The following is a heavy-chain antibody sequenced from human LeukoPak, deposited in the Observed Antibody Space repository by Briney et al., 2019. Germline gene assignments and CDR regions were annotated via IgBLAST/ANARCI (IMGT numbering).Heavy chain of an antibody. J-gene: IGHJ4*02. Sequence: PGGSLRLSCAASGFTFHDHAMHWVRQAPGKGLEWVALISGDGGRTYYADSVKGRFTISRDNTKNSLYLRMNSLRTEDTALYYCVEDKSGVGIDYWGQRTLVTVSS. V-gene: IGHV3-43*02. D-gene: IGHD2-8*01. CDR2: ISGDGGRT. CDR1: GFTFHDHA. CDR3: VEDKSGVGIDY.